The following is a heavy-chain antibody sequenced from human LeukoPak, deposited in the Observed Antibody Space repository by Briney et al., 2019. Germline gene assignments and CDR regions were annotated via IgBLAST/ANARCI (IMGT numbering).Heavy chain of an antibody. CDR2: ISGYNGKT. CDR3: ARNFHPGNWDY. CDR1: GYRFTGYY. V-gene: IGHV1-18*04. Sequence: ASVKVSCKTSGYRFTGYYMHWVRQAPGQGLEWMGWISGYNGKTNYAQKLQDRVTMTTDTSTSTAYMELRSLRSDDTAVYYCARNFHPGNWDYWGQGTLVTVSS. D-gene: IGHD1-14*01. J-gene: IGHJ4*02.